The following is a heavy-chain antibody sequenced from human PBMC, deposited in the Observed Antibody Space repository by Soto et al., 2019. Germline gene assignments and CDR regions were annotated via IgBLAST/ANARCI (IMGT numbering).Heavy chain of an antibody. CDR3: ARHRLRFLEWSRYTFDI. V-gene: IGHV5-51*01. Sequence: GESLKISCKGSGYSFTSYRIGWVRQMPGKGLEWMGIIYPGDSDTRYSPSFQGQVTISADKSISTAYLQWSSLKASDTAMYYCARHRLRFLEWSRYTFDIWGQGTMVTVSS. CDR1: GYSFTSYR. D-gene: IGHD3-3*01. CDR2: IYPGDSDT. J-gene: IGHJ3*02.